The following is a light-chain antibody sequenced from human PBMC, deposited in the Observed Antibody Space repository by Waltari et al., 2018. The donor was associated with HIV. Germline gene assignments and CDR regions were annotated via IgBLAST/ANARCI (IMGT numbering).Light chain of an antibody. CDR1: SSAVVGSNY. CDR2: EVS. CDR3: SSCAGSNNGV. Sequence: QSALTQPPSASGSPGQSVTISCPGTSSAVVGSNYVSWYQQHPGKAPKLMIYEVSKRPSGVPDRFSGSKSGNTASLTVSGLQAEDEADYYCSSCAGSNNGVFGGGTKLTVL. V-gene: IGLV2-8*01. J-gene: IGLJ3*02.